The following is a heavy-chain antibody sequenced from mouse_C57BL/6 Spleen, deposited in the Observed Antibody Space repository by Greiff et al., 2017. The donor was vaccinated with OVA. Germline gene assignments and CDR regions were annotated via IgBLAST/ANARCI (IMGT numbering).Heavy chain of an antibody. V-gene: IGHV1-54*01. Sequence: VQLVESGAELVRPGTSVKVSCKASGYAFTNYLIEWVKQRPGQGLEWIGVINPGSGGTNYNEKFKGKATLTADKSSSTAYMQLSSLTSEDSAVYFCARTGGIYDGYDYWGQGTTLTVSS. CDR1: GYAFTNYL. CDR2: INPGSGGT. D-gene: IGHD2-3*01. CDR3: ARTGGIYDGYDY. J-gene: IGHJ2*01.